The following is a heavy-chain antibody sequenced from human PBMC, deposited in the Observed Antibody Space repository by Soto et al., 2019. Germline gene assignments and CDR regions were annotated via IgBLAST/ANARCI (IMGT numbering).Heavy chain of an antibody. D-gene: IGHD1-26*01. CDR1: GFTFSSYG. V-gene: IGHV3-33*01. CDR3: ARDQGEYAEYFQH. CDR2: IWYDGSNK. Sequence: QVQLVESGGGVVQPGRSLRLSCAASGFTFSSYGMHWVRQAPGKGREWVALIWYDGSNKYYADSVKGRFTITRDNTKNTLYLQINSLIAEDTAVYYCARDQGEYAEYFQHWGQGTLVTVSS. J-gene: IGHJ1*01.